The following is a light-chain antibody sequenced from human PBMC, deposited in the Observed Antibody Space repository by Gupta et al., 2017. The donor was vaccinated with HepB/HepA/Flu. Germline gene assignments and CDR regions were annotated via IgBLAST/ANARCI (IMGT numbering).Light chain of an antibody. Sequence: QSVLPPPPSASASPGQRVTLSCSGRNSNIESNFVYWFQQLPGTAPKLLIYRDDQLASGDPDRFSGSKSGTTASLAISGLRSEDEAIDYCAVWDDTLSGPALVFGGGTKVTVL. CDR1: NSNIESNF. J-gene: IGLJ3*02. CDR2: RDD. V-gene: IGLV1-47*01. CDR3: AVWDDTLSGPALV.